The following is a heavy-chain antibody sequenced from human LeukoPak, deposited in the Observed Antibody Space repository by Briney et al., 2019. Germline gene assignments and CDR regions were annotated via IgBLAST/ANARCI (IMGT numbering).Heavy chain of an antibody. CDR1: GGSISTYY. V-gene: IGHV4-59*01. Sequence: SETLSLTCTVSGGSISTYYWNWIRQPPRKGLEWIGYIYHSGSTNYNPSLQSRVTISVDTSKNQFSLNLNSVTAADTAVYYCARGGAARLHFQNWGQGTLVTVSS. CDR3: ARGGAARLHFQN. CDR2: IYHSGST. D-gene: IGHD6-6*01. J-gene: IGHJ1*01.